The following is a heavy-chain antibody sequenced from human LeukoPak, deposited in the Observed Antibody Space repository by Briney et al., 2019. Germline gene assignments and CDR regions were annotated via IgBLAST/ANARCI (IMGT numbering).Heavy chain of an antibody. D-gene: IGHD4-17*01. J-gene: IGHJ4*02. CDR2: IRYDGSNK. CDR3: AKDRPTVTTGDDY. Sequence: PGGSLRLSCAASGFTFSSYGMHWVRQAPGKGLEWVAFIRYDGSNKYYADSVKGRFTISRDNSKNTLYLQMNSLRAEDTAVYNCAKDRPTVTTGDDYWGQGTLVTVSS. V-gene: IGHV3-30*02. CDR1: GFTFSSYG.